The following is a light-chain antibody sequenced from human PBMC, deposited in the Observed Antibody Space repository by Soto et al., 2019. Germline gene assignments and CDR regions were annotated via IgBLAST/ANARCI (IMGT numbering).Light chain of an antibody. J-gene: IGKJ3*01. CDR1: QSVSSSY. CDR3: QQYGSSPRT. Sequence: ELVLTQSPGTLSLSPGERATLSCRASQSVSSSYLAWYQQKPGQAPRLLIYGASSRATGIPDRFSGSGSGTDFTITISRLEPEDFAVYYCQQYGSSPRTFGPGTKVDIK. CDR2: GAS. V-gene: IGKV3-20*01.